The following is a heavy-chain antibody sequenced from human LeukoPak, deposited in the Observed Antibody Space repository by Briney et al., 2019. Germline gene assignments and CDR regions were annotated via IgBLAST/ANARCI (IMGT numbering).Heavy chain of an antibody. J-gene: IGHJ4*02. D-gene: IGHD3/OR15-3a*01. CDR2: IRYDGSNK. CDR1: GFTFSSYG. V-gene: IGHV3-30*02. Sequence: GGSLRLSCAASGFTFSSYGMHWVRQAPGKGLEWVAFIRYDGSNKYYADSVKGRFTISRDNSKNTLNLQMNSLRAEDTAVYYCARGAWTAYYLDYWGQGTLVTVSS. CDR3: ARGAWTAYYLDY.